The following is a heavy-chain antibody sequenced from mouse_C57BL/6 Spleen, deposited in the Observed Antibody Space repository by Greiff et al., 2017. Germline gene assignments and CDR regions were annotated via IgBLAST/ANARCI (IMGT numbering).Heavy chain of an antibody. Sequence: VQLQQPGAELVKPGASVKMSCKASGYTFTSYWLTWVKQRPGQGLEWIGDIYPGSGSTYYNEQFTSKATLTVDTSSSTAYMPLRSLTSEDSAVYYCARTDYYYGSYYYAMDYWGQGTSVTVSS. V-gene: IGHV1-55*01. CDR2: IYPGSGST. CDR3: ARTDYYYGSYYYAMDY. CDR1: GYTFTSYW. D-gene: IGHD1-1*01. J-gene: IGHJ4*01.